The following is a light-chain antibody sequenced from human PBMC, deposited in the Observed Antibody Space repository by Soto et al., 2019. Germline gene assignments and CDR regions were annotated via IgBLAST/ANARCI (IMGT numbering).Light chain of an antibody. Sequence: QPVLTQPASVSGSPGQSITISCTGTSSDVGDYNSVSWYQQHPGQAPKLMIYEVTNRPSGVSNRFSGSKSGNTASLTISGLQAEDEAAYYCSSYTSSSTLSVVFGGGTKLTVL. CDR2: EVT. CDR3: SSYTSSSTLSVV. J-gene: IGLJ2*01. CDR1: SSDVGDYNS. V-gene: IGLV2-14*01.